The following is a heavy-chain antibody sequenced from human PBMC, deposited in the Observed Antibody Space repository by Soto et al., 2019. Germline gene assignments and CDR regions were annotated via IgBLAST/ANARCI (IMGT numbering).Heavy chain of an antibody. J-gene: IGHJ4*02. CDR1: GFTFKNYA. D-gene: IGHD5-12*01. CDR2: IVGSGTSA. CDR3: VKDYRTSGYDGRCDY. V-gene: IGHV3-23*01. Sequence: GSLRLSCAASGFTFKNYAMSWVRQAPGKGLEWVSAIVGSGTSAFYTDSVKGRFTVSRDNSKNTLYLQMNSLRVEDTAVYFWVKDYRTSGYDGRCDYWGQGALVTVSS.